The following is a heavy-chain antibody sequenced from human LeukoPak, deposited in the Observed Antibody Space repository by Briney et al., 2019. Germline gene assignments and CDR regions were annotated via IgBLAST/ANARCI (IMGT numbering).Heavy chain of an antibody. V-gene: IGHV1-2*04. CDR3: ARSSTARWFDP. Sequence: ASVKVSCKASGYTFTGYHIHWVRQAPGQGLEWMGWNNPNSGGTNYAQKFQGWVTMTRDTSISTAYMELSRLRSDDTAVYYCARSSTARWFDPWGQGTLVTVSS. CDR2: NNPNSGGT. J-gene: IGHJ5*02. D-gene: IGHD2-21*02. CDR1: GYTFTGYH.